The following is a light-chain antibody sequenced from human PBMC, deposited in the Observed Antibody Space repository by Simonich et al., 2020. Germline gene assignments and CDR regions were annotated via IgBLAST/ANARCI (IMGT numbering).Light chain of an antibody. Sequence: DIQMTQSPSFLSASVGDRVTITCRASQSISSYLNWYQQKPGKAPKLLLYAASSLQSGVPSRFSGSGSGTDFTLTISSLQPEDFATYYFQQSYSTPYTFGQGTKLESK. CDR3: QQSYSTPYT. CDR2: AAS. V-gene: IGKV1-39*01. J-gene: IGKJ2*01. CDR1: QSISSY.